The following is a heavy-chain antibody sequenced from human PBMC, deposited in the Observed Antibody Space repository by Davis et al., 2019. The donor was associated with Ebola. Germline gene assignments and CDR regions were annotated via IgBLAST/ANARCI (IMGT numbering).Heavy chain of an antibody. V-gene: IGHV3-30*18. CDR1: GFTFSSYG. D-gene: IGHD3-22*01. CDR2: ISYDGSNK. CDR3: AKERVEYYYDTGMAGAFDI. Sequence: PGGSLRLSCAASGFTFSSYGMHWVRQAPGKGLEWVAVISYDGSNKYYADSVKGRFTISRDNSKNTLYLQMNSLRAEDTAVYYCAKERVEYYYDTGMAGAFDIWGQGTMVTVSS. J-gene: IGHJ3*02.